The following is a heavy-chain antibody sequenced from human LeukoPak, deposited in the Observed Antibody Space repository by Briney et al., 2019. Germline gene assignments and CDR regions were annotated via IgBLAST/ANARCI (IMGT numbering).Heavy chain of an antibody. Sequence: GGSLRLSCAASGFTFSSYGMHWVRKAPGKGLEWVAFIRYDGSNKYYADSVKGRFTISRDNSKNTLYLQMNSLRAEDTAVYYCAKDPSLYSGSYLPIWGQGTMVTVSS. CDR1: GFTFSSYG. CDR3: AKDPSLYSGSYLPI. V-gene: IGHV3-30*02. CDR2: IRYDGSNK. D-gene: IGHD1-26*01. J-gene: IGHJ3*02.